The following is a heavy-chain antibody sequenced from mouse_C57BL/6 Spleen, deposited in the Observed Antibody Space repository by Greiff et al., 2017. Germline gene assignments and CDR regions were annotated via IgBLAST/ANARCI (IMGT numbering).Heavy chain of an antibody. CDR1: GFTFSSYT. CDR2: ISGGGGNT. D-gene: IGHD2-1*01. J-gene: IGHJ3*01. V-gene: IGHV5-9*01. Sequence: EVKLVESGGGLVKPGGSLKLSCAASGFTFSSYTMSWVRQTPEKRLEWVATISGGGGNTYYPDSVKGRFTISRDNAKNTLYLQMSSLRSEDTALDYCARHGGGNFAWFAYWGQGTLVTVSA. CDR3: ARHGGGNFAWFAY.